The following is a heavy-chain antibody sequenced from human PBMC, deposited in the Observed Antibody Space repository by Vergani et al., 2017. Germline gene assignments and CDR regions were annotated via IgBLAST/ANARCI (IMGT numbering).Heavy chain of an antibody. J-gene: IGHJ6*02. Sequence: QVQLVQSGAEVKKPGASVKVSCKASGYTFTSYYMHWVRQAPGQGLEWMGIINPSGGSTSYAQKFQGRVTMTRDTSTSTVYMELSSLRSEDTAVYYCARGRGSWELSTPKSGMDVWGQGTTVTVSS. V-gene: IGHV1-46*01. CDR3: ARGRGSWELSTPKSGMDV. D-gene: IGHD1-26*01. CDR2: INPSGGST. CDR1: GYTFTSYY.